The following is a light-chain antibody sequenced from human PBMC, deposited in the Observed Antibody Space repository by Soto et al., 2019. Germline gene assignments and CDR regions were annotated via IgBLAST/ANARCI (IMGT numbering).Light chain of an antibody. CDR2: DAS. Sequence: EIVLTQSPATLSLSPGERATLSCRASQSVSSYLAWYQQKPGQAPRLLIYDASNRATGIPARFSGSGSGTDFTLTISCPQSEDFATYYCQQYYSFPLTFGGGTK. V-gene: IGKV3-11*01. CDR3: QQYYSFPLT. J-gene: IGKJ4*01. CDR1: QSVSSY.